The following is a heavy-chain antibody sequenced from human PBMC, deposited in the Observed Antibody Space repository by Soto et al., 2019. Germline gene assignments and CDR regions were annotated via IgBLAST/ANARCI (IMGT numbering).Heavy chain of an antibody. J-gene: IGHJ4*02. CDR1: GFAFSRYV. Sequence: PGGSLILSCAASGFAFSRYVMSWVGQAPGKGLEWVSTVKTTGDTTFYAGTVKGRFTASRDDSKSTLYLHMSSLRVEDTATYYCTKAVTGDVGADYWGQGT. CDR2: VKTTGDTT. D-gene: IGHD3-10*01. CDR3: TKAVTGDVGADY. V-gene: IGHV3-23*01.